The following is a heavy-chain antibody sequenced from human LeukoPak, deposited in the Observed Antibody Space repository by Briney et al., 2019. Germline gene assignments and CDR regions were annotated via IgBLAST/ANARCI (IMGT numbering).Heavy chain of an antibody. CDR3: ARLTGDDVRYFDY. V-gene: IGHV3-21*01. Sequence: PGGSLRLSCAASGFTFSSYSMNWVRHAPGKGLEWVSSISSSSSYIYYADSVKGRFTISRDNAKNSLYLQMNSLRAEDTAVYYCARLTGDDVRYFDYWGQGTLVTVSS. CDR1: GFTFSSYS. J-gene: IGHJ4*02. CDR2: ISSSSSYI. D-gene: IGHD7-27*01.